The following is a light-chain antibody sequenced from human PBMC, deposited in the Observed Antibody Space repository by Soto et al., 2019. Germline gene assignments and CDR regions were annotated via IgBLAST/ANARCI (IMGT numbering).Light chain of an antibody. CDR1: QSVSSN. CDR3: QQYNNWPLYT. J-gene: IGKJ2*01. V-gene: IGKV3-15*01. Sequence: EIVMTQSPATLSVSPGERATLSCRASQSVSSNLAWYQQKPGQAPRLLIYGASTRATGIPARFSGSGSGTELTLTISSLQSKDFAVYYCQQYNNWPLYTFGQGTKLEIK. CDR2: GAS.